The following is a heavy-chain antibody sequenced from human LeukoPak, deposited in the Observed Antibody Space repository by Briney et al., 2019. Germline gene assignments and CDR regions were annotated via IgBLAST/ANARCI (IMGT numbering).Heavy chain of an antibody. CDR2: IYYTGST. CDR3: ASRKTRGSTQFDF. V-gene: IGHV4-39*01. CDR1: GGSISTSDSY. J-gene: IGHJ4*02. D-gene: IGHD1-1*01. Sequence: SETLSLTCSVAGGSISTSDSYWGWIRQTPGKGLEWIASIYYTGSTYYRPSLRSRVTMSVDTSKSQFSLELSTVTAADTAVYYCASRKTRGSTQFDFWGQGTMVTVSS.